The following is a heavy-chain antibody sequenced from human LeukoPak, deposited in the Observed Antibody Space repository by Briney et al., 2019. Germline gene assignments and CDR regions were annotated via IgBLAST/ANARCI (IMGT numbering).Heavy chain of an antibody. CDR1: GFTFSSSV. CDR3: AKLIKPSGSSHVDY. Sequence: PGGSLRLSCAASGFTFSSSVIIWVRQAPGKGLEWVSGISGSGGSTYYADSVKGRFTISRDNSKNTLYLQMNSLRVEDTAVYYCAKLIKPSGSSHVDYWGQGTLVTVSS. CDR2: ISGSGGST. J-gene: IGHJ4*02. V-gene: IGHV3-23*01. D-gene: IGHD1-26*01.